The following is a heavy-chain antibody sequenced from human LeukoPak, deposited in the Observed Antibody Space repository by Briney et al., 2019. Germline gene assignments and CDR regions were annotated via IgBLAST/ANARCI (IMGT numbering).Heavy chain of an antibody. D-gene: IGHD6-19*01. V-gene: IGHV1-69*13. J-gene: IGHJ4*02. Sequence: SVTVSCKASGGTFSSYAISWVRQAPGQGLEWMGGIIPIFGTANYAQKFQGRVTITADESTSTAYMELSSLRSEDTAVYYCARSSGWYLYYFDYWGQGTLVTVSS. CDR2: IIPIFGTA. CDR1: GGTFSSYA. CDR3: ARSSGWYLYYFDY.